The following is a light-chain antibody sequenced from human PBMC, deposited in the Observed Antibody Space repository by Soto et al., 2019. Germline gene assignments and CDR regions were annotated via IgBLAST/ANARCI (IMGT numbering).Light chain of an antibody. V-gene: IGKV1-39*01. J-gene: IGKJ2*02. Sequence: DIQMTHSPSSLSASVGDRVTITCRSSQSIISYLNWYQQKAGKAPQLLIYAASSLQSGVPARFSGCGSGTDFTLTISSLQPEDSAIYYCQQTYSGPRTFGQGTKLEIK. CDR1: QSIISY. CDR3: QQTYSGPRT. CDR2: AAS.